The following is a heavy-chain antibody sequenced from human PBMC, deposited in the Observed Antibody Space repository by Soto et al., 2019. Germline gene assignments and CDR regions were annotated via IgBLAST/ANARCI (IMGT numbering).Heavy chain of an antibody. CDR2: IGSSGAYT. CDR1: GFTFSNDP. V-gene: IGHV3-23*01. D-gene: IGHD2-2*01. J-gene: IGHJ4*02. Sequence: EVQLLESGGDLVQPGGSLRLSCAASGFTFSNDPMSWVRQAPGKGLEWVSGIGSSGAYTYYADSVKGRFTISRDNSKNPLSPQMHSLSAEDTAVYYCGEGYLTYCRSTTGRHHPGGDYWGQGTLVTVSS. CDR3: GEGYLTYCRSTTGRHHPGGDY.